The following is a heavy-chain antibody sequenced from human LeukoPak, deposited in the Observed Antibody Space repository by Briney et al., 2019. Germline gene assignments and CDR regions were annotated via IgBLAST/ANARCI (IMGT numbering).Heavy chain of an antibody. V-gene: IGHV4-59*01. Sequence: SETLSLTCTVSGGSISSYYWSWIRQPPGKGLEWIGYIYYSGSTNYNPSLKSRVTISVDTSKNQFSLRLSSVTAADTAVYYCSTGSTPYGMDVWGQGTTDTVSS. D-gene: IGHD3-10*01. CDR3: STGSTPYGMDV. CDR2: IYYSGST. J-gene: IGHJ6*02. CDR1: GGSISSYY.